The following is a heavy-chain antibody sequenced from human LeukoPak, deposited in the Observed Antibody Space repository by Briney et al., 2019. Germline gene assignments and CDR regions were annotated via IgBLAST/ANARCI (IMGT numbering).Heavy chain of an antibody. D-gene: IGHD5/OR15-5a*01. CDR1: GGSISSGGYY. V-gene: IGHV4-31*03. CDR3: ARGVYNHFDY. J-gene: IGHJ4*02. Sequence: TLSLTCTVAGGSISSGGYYWSWIRQHPGKGLEWIGYIYYSGGTYYNPSLKSRVTISVDTSKNQFSLKLSSVTAADTAVYYCARGVYNHFDYWGQGTLVTVSS. CDR2: IYYSGGT.